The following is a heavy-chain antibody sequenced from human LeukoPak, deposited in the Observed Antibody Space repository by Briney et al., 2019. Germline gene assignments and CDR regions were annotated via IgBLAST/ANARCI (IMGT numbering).Heavy chain of an antibody. Sequence: PSETLSLTCSVSGGSVSNSSYYWGWIRQPPGKGLEWIGSIYYSGSTYYNPSLKSRVTISVDTSKNQFSLKLGSVTAADTAVYYCARQGIQLWFAHDYWGQGTLVTVSP. CDR2: IYYSGST. CDR3: ARQGIQLWFAHDY. V-gene: IGHV4-39*01. J-gene: IGHJ4*02. D-gene: IGHD5-18*01. CDR1: GGSVSNSSYY.